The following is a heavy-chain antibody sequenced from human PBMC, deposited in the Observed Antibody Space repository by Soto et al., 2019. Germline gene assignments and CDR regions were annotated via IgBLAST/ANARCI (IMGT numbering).Heavy chain of an antibody. CDR3: ARAHAYCSSTSCNIYYYYYGMDV. Sequence: SVKVSCKASGGTFSSYAISWVRQAPGQGLEWMGGIIPIFGTANYAQKFQGRVTITADESTSTAYMELSSLRSEDTAVYYCARAHAYCSSTSCNIYYYYYGMDVWGQGTTVTVPS. D-gene: IGHD2-2*01. J-gene: IGHJ6*02. CDR2: IIPIFGTA. V-gene: IGHV1-69*13. CDR1: GGTFSSYA.